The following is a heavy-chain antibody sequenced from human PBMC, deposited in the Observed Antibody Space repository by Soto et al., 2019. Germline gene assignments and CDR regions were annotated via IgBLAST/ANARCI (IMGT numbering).Heavy chain of an antibody. D-gene: IGHD4-17*01. CDR2: ISGSGGST. V-gene: IGHV3-23*01. Sequence: GGSLRLSCAASGFTFSSYAMSWVRQAPGKGLEWVSAISGSGGSTYYADSVKGRFTISRDNSKNTLYLQMNSLRAEDTAVYYCAKDVGGEDGDYWDYYYYGMDVWGQGTTVTVSS. CDR1: GFTFSSYA. J-gene: IGHJ6*02. CDR3: AKDVGGEDGDYWDYYYYGMDV.